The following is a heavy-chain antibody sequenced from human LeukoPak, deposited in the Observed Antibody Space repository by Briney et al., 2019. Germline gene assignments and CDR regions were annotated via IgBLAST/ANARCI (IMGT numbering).Heavy chain of an antibody. D-gene: IGHD1-26*01. V-gene: IGHV1-24*01. CDR3: ATADKWEPLDY. J-gene: IGHJ4*02. CDR2: FDPEDGES. Sequence: ASVKVSWKVSGASLSETSIHWVRQAPGQWLEWMGGFDPEDGESIFAQRFQGRFSMTEDTSTDTAYMELRSLRPEDTAVYYCATADKWEPLDYWGQGTLVTVSS. CDR1: GASLSETS.